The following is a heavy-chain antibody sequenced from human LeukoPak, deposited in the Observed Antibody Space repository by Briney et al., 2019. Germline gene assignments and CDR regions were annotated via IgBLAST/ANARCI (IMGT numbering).Heavy chain of an antibody. Sequence: GGSLRLSCAASGFTFSSYAMSWVRQAPGKGLEWVSAISGSGGSTYYADSVKGRFTISRDNSKNTLFLQMNSLRAEDTAVYYCARVTYSSTYYSFDYWGQGTLVTVSS. CDR2: ISGSGGST. J-gene: IGHJ4*02. CDR3: ARVTYSSTYYSFDY. D-gene: IGHD2-2*01. V-gene: IGHV3-23*01. CDR1: GFTFSSYA.